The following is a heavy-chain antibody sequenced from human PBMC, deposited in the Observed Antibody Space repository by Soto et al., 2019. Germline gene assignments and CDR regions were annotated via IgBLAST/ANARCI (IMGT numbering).Heavy chain of an antibody. V-gene: IGHV3-33*01. CDR2: IWYDGSNE. J-gene: IGHJ4*02. CDR3: ARDAFVRGVHPPDY. Sequence: QVQLAESGGGVVQSGRSLRLSCAASGFALSSFDMHWVRQAPGKGLEWVAVIWYDGSNEYYADSVKGRFTISGDNSKNALYLQMNSLRVEDTAVYYCARDAFVRGVHPPDYWGQGTLVTVSS. CDR1: GFALSSFD. D-gene: IGHD3-10*02.